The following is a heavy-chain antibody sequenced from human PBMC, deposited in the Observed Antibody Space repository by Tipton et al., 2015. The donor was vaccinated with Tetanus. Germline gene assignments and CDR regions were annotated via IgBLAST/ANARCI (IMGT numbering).Heavy chain of an antibody. CDR2: IYYSGST. V-gene: IGHV4-39*01. Sequence: TLSLTCAVYGGSFSNYFWRWIRQPPGKALEWIGSIYYSGSTFYHPSLQSRVTISVDTSKNQFSLRLSSVTAADTAVYFCARHPPPYYYGSGSYLDYWGQGTPVTVSS. CDR1: GGSFSNYF. J-gene: IGHJ4*02. D-gene: IGHD3-10*01. CDR3: ARHPPPYYYGSGSYLDY.